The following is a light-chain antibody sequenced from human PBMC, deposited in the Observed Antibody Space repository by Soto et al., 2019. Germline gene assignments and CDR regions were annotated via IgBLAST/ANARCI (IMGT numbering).Light chain of an antibody. J-gene: IGLJ1*01. CDR1: SNDVGSYNL. V-gene: IGLV2-23*02. CDR3: CSYAGSSTYV. Sequence: QSALTQPASVSGSPGQSITISCTGTSNDVGSYNLVSWYQQHPGKAPKLMIYEVTKRPAGVSNRFSGSKSGNTASLTISGLQAEDEADYYCCSYAGSSTYVFGTGTKSPS. CDR2: EVT.